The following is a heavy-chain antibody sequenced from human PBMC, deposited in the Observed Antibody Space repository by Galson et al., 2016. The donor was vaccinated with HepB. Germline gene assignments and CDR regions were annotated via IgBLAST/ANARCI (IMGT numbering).Heavy chain of an antibody. CDR2: ISGSGATT. CDR3: AKGGQWLLRGPGWFDP. CDR1: GFTFSGYA. D-gene: IGHD6-19*01. Sequence: SLRLSCAASGFTFSGYAMSWVRQAPGKGLEWVSTISGSGATTYVADSVKGRFTMSRDNSKNTLYLQMNSLRVEDTAIYYCAKGGQWLLRGPGWFDPWGQGTLVSVSS. V-gene: IGHV3-23*01. J-gene: IGHJ5*02.